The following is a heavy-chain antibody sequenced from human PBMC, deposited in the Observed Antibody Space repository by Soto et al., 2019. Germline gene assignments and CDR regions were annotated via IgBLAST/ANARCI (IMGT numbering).Heavy chain of an antibody. CDR1: GGTFSSYT. CDR2: IIPILGIA. CDR3: ARSGVTPDFWSGYYRREYYYYYMDV. V-gene: IGHV1-69*02. J-gene: IGHJ6*03. Sequence: ASVKVSCKASGGTFSSYTISWVRQAPGQGLEWMGRIIPILGIANYAQKFQGRVTITADKSTSTAYMELSSLRSEDPAVYYCARSGVTPDFWSGYYRREYYYYYMDVWGKGTTVTVSS. D-gene: IGHD3-3*01.